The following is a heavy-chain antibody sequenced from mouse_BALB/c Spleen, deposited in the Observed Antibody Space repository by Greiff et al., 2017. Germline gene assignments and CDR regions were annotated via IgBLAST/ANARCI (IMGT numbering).Heavy chain of an antibody. CDR3: AREWYDAMDY. CDR2: ISSGGSYT. Sequence: EVQGVESGGGLVKPGGSLKLSCAASGFTFSSYAMSWVRQSPEKRLEWVAEISSGGSYTYYPDTVTGRFTISRDNAKNTLYLEMSSLRSEDTAMYYCAREWYDAMDYWGQGTSVTVSS. V-gene: IGHV5-9-4*01. CDR1: GFTFSSYA. J-gene: IGHJ4*01.